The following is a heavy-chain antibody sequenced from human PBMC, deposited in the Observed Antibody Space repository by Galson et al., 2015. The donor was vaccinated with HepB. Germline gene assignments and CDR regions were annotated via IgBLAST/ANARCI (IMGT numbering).Heavy chain of an antibody. Sequence: QLQLQESGSGLVKPSQTLSLTCAVSGGSISSGGYSWSWIRQPPGKGLEWIGYIYHSGSTYYNLSLKSRVTISVDRSKNQFSLKLSSVTAADTAVYYCARVGAAADNYYYYGMDVWGQGTTVTVSS. CDR2: IYHSGST. CDR1: GGSISSGGYS. CDR3: ARVGAAADNYYYYGMDV. J-gene: IGHJ6*02. D-gene: IGHD6-13*01. V-gene: IGHV4-30-2*01.